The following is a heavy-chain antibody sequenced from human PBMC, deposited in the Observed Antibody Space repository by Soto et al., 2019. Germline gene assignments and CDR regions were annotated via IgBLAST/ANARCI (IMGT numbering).Heavy chain of an antibody. Sequence: EVQLLESGGGLVQPGGSLRLSCAASGFIFSSYAMSWVRQAPGKGLEWVSAISGRGGSTYYADSVKGRFTISRDNSKNTLYLQMNSLRAEDTAVYYCAKDSVIAVVGTCDYWGQGTLVTVSS. CDR1: GFIFSSYA. V-gene: IGHV3-23*01. CDR2: ISGRGGST. D-gene: IGHD6-19*01. CDR3: AKDSVIAVVGTCDY. J-gene: IGHJ4*02.